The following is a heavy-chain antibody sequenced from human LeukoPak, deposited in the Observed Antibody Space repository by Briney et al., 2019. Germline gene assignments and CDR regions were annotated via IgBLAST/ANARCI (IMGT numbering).Heavy chain of an antibody. CDR1: GFTVSSDY. V-gene: IGHV3-53*05. J-gene: IGHJ5*02. CDR2: IYSGGST. CDR3: ARNWFDP. Sequence: PGGFLRLSCAASGFTVSSDYMSWVRQAPGKGLEWVSVIYSGGSTYYADPVKGRFTISRDKSKNTVYLQMNSLRFEDTAMYYCARNWFDPWGQGTLVTVSS.